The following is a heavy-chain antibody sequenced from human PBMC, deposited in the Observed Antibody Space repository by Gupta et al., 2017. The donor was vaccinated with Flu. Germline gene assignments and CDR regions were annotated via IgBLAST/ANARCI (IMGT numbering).Heavy chain of an antibody. CDR2: IIGSGGST. V-gene: IGHV3-23*01. Sequence: EVQLLESGGGFVQPGGSLRLSCAASGFTLSSYAMSWVRQAPGKGLEWVSVIIGSGGSTYYADSVKGRFTISRDNSRSTLYLQMNSLRAEDTAIYFCAKDTAGTTAVNNWFDPWGQGTLVTVSS. CDR1: GFTLSSYA. D-gene: IGHD1-1*01. J-gene: IGHJ5*02. CDR3: AKDTAGTTAVNNWFDP.